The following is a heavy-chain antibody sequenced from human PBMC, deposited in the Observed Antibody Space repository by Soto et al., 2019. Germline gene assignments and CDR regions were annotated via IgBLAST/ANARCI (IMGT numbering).Heavy chain of an antibody. CDR2: IHYSGIT. J-gene: IGHJ6*02. CDR1: VGSISSYY. CDR3: AREVWFEEGPYYHYGMDV. V-gene: IGHV4-59*01. Sequence: SETLSLTCTVSVGSISSYYWSWIRQPPGKGLEWIGYIHYSGITNYNPSLKSRVTISVDTSKNQFSLKLSSVTAADTAVYYCAREVWFEEGPYYHYGMDVWGQGTTVTVSS. D-gene: IGHD3-10*01.